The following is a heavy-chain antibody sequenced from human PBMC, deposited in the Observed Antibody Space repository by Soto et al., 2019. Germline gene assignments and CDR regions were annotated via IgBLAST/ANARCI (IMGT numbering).Heavy chain of an antibody. D-gene: IGHD5-18*01. CDR2: INHSGST. V-gene: IGHV4-39*01. CDR3: ARSHSSRGYSYGSIYHNWFDP. Sequence: PSETLSLTCTVSGDSIRSSAFYWSWIRQPPGKGLEWIGEINHSGSTYYNPSLKSRVTISVDTSKNQFSLKLSSVTAADTAVYYCARSHSSRGYSYGSIYHNWFDPWGQGTLVTVSS. J-gene: IGHJ5*02. CDR1: GDSIRSSAFY.